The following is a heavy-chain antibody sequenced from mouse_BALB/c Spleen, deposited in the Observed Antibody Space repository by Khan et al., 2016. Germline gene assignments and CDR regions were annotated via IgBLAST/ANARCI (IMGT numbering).Heavy chain of an antibody. J-gene: IGHJ1*01. Sequence: QVQLKESGPELVKPGTSVRISCKASGYTFTTFYIHWLKQRPGQGLEWIGWIYPGNVNTKYNEKFKDKATLTADKSSSTAYMQFSSLTSDDSAVYFCARGYYELYFDVWGAGTTVTVSS. V-gene: IGHV1S56*01. CDR2: IYPGNVNT. CDR3: ARGYYELYFDV. CDR1: GYTFTTFY. D-gene: IGHD2-4*01.